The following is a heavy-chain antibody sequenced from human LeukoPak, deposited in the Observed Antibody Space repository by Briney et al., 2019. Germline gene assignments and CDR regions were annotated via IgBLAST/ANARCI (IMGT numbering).Heavy chain of an antibody. CDR2: IIPILGIA. V-gene: IGHV1-69*04. J-gene: IGHJ5*02. D-gene: IGHD3-9*01. CDR3: ARKDYDILTGYMANWFDP. CDR1: GGTFSSYA. Sequence: SVKVSCKASGGTFSSYAISWVRQAPGQGLEWMGRIIPILGIANYAQKFQGRVTITADKSTSTAYMELSSLRSEDTAVYYCARKDYDILTGYMANWFDPWGLGTLVTVSS.